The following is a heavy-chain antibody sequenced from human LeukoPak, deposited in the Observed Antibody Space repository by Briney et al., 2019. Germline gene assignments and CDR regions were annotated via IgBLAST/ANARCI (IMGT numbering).Heavy chain of an antibody. CDR3: ASLWFGELPIDY. CDR1: GFTFSSYS. V-gene: IGHV3-21*01. J-gene: IGHJ4*02. CDR2: ISSSSSYI. D-gene: IGHD3-10*01. Sequence: GGSLRLSCAASGFTFSSYSMNWVRQAPGKGLEWVSSISSSSSYIYYADSVKGRFTISRDNAKNSLYLQMNSLRAEDTVVYYCASLWFGELPIDYWGQGTLVTVSS.